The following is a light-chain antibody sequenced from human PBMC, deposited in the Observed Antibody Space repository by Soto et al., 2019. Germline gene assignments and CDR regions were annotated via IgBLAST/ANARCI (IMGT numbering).Light chain of an antibody. CDR1: SSDIGAYDY. CDR3: SSYAGSSNV. CDR2: EVN. V-gene: IGLV2-8*01. Sequence: QSALTQPASLSGCPGQAITISYTGTSSDIGAYDYVSWFQQHPGKAPKLMIYEVNKRPSGVPDRFSGSKSGNTASLTVSGLQAEDEADYYCSSYAGSSNVFGTGTKVTVL. J-gene: IGLJ1*01.